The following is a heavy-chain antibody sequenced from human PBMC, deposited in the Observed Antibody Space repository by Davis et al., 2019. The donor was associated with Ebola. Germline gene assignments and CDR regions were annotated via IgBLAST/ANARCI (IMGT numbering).Heavy chain of an antibody. CDR1: GYTFTGYY. J-gene: IGHJ5*01. V-gene: IGHV1-2*04. CDR2: INPNSGGT. Sequence: AASVKVSCKASGYTFTGYYMHWVRQAPGQGLEWMGWINPNSGGTNYAQKFQGWVTMTRDTSITTAYMELTNLKSEDTGMYYCARPIMITDLDSWGQGTLVTVSS. D-gene: IGHD3-16*01. CDR3: ARPIMITDLDS.